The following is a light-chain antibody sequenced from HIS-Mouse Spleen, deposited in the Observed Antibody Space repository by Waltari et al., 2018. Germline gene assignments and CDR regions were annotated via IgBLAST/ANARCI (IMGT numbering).Light chain of an antibody. CDR2: RNN. CDR1: SPNLGSNY. CDR3: AAWDDSLSGPV. Sequence: QSVLTQPPSASGTPGQRVTISCSGSSPNLGSNYVYWYQQLPGPAPKLLTYRNNQRPSGVPDRFSGSKSGTSASLAISGLRSEDEADYYCAAWDDSLSGPVFGGGTKLTVL. V-gene: IGLV1-47*01. J-gene: IGLJ3*02.